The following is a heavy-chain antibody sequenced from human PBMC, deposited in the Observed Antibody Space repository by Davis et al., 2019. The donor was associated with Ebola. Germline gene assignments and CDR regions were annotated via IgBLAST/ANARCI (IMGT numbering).Heavy chain of an antibody. V-gene: IGHV1-8*01. J-gene: IGHJ6*02. CDR3: ARATWLDLSTDYYYGMDV. CDR1: GYTFTSYD. CDR2: MNPNSGNT. Sequence: ASVKVSCKASGYTFTSYDINWVRQATGQGLEWMGWMNPNSGNTGYAQKFQGRVTMTRNTSISTAYMELSSLRSEDTAVYYCARATWLDLSTDYYYGMDVWGQGTTVTVSS. D-gene: IGHD6-19*01.